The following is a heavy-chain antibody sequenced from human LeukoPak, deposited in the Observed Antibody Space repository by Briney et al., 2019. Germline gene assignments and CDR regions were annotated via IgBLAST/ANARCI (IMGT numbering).Heavy chain of an antibody. V-gene: IGHV3-30*18. Sequence: GGSLRLSCAASGFTFSDYGMHWVRQAPGKGLEWVAVISNDGRNKYYADSVKGRFTISRDNFKNTLYLQMNSLGAEDTAVYFCAKGDQCSDLWTGHFSDPFDMWGQGTMVTVSS. CDR1: GFTFSDYG. CDR3: AKGDQCSDLWTGHFSDPFDM. D-gene: IGHD3/OR15-3a*01. J-gene: IGHJ3*02. CDR2: ISNDGRNK.